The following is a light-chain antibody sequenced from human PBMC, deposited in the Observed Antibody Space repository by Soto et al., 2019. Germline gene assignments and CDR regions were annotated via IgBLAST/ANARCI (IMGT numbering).Light chain of an antibody. V-gene: IGKV3-15*01. CDR3: QQYNRWPLT. J-gene: IGKJ4*01. CDR2: GAS. Sequence: EVVMTQSPATLSVSPGERVALSCRASQSISINLAWIQQQPGQGPRLLMIGASTRATGVPDRFSGSGSGTEFTLTINSLQSEDFAVYYCQQYNRWPLTFGGGTKVDIK. CDR1: QSISIN.